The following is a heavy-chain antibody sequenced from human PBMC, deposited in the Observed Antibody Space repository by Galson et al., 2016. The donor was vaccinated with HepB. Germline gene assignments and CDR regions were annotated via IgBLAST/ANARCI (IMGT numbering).Heavy chain of an antibody. V-gene: IGHV3-23*01. J-gene: IGHJ4*02. D-gene: IGHD1-20*01. CDR2: ISGLGSNT. CDR3: AKGREGITGTTGYFDH. CDR1: GFTFSSYA. Sequence: SLRLSCAASGFTFSSYAMNWVRQAPGKGLERVSGISGLGSNTYYADSVKGRFTISRDNSKNTLYLRMNSLRGEDTALYYCAKGREGITGTTGYFDHWGQGTLVSVSS.